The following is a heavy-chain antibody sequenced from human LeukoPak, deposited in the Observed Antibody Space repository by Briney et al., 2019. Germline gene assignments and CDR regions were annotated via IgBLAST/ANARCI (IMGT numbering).Heavy chain of an antibody. CDR1: GYTFTDYY. D-gene: IGHD2/OR15-2a*01. CDR3: AKEAEGTTADYGMAV. J-gene: IGHJ6*02. CDR2: INPNSGGT. Sequence: SVQFSCKASGYTFTDYYVYWLRQAPGPGPEWMRGINPNSGGTNDAQKFHSWITMTSDTSISTAYMELSRLRYCDTSVYHCAKEAEGTTADYGMAVWGQGPTV. V-gene: IGHV1-2*04.